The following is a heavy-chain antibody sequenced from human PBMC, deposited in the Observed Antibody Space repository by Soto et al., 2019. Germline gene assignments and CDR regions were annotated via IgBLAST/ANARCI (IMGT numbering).Heavy chain of an antibody. CDR2: IYHGGGT. V-gene: IGHV4-38-2*01. J-gene: IGHJ4*02. D-gene: IGHD3-22*01. CDR3: ARHADSSSYYYPFDY. Sequence: SETLSLTCSVSGYSISSGHHWGWIRQPPGKGLEWIGSIYHGGGTYFNPSLKSRLTISVDTSKSQLSLKLSSVTAADTAVYYCARHADSSSYYYPFDYWGQGTQVTVSS. CDR1: GYSISSGHH.